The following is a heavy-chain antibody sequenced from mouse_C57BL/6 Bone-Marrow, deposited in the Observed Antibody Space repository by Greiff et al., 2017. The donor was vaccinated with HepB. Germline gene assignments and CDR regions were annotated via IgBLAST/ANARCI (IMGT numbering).Heavy chain of an antibody. CDR3: ARWRAYYSNYDYAMDY. V-gene: IGHV3-8*01. CDR1: GYSITSDY. CDR2: ISYSGST. Sequence: EVKLQESGPGLAKPSQTLSLTCSVTGYSITSDYWNWIRKLPGNKLEYMGYISYSGSTYYTPSLKSRISITRDTSKNQYYLQLNSVTTEDTATYYCARWRAYYSNYDYAMDYWGQGTSVTVSS. J-gene: IGHJ4*01. D-gene: IGHD2-5*01.